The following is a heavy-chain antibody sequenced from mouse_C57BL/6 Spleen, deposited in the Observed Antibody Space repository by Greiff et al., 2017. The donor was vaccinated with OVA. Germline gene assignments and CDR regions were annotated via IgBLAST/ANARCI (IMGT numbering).Heavy chain of an antibody. Sequence: QVQLQQPGAELVKPGASVKLSCKASGYTFTSYWMQWVKQRPGQGLEWIGEIDPSDSYTNYNQKFKGKATLTVDTSSSTAYMQLSSLTSEDSAVYYCARNGYGDGGFADWGQGTLVTVSA. D-gene: IGHD2-2*01. V-gene: IGHV1-50*01. CDR1: GYTFTSYW. CDR3: ARNGYGDGGFAD. CDR2: IDPSDSYT. J-gene: IGHJ3*01.